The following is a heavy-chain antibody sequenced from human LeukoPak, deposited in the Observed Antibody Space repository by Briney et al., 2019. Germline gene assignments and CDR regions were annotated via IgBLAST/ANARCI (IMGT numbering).Heavy chain of an antibody. Sequence: GESLKISCKGSGYTFTGYYMHWVRQAPGQGLEWMGWINPNSGGTNYAQKFQGRVIMTRDTFISTAYMELSSLRSDDTAVYYCARDVGEYCSSTNCYASHYWGQGTLVTVSS. V-gene: IGHV1-2*02. CDR1: GYTFTGYY. CDR2: INPNSGGT. J-gene: IGHJ4*02. D-gene: IGHD2-2*01. CDR3: ARDVGEYCSSTNCYASHY.